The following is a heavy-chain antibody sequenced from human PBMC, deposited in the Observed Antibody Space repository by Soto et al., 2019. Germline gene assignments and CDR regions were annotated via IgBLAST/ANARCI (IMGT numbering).Heavy chain of an antibody. J-gene: IGHJ6*02. CDR1: SGPDSSHN. D-gene: IGHD1-26*01. CDR3: VRQGSHNLHGLVDG. V-gene: IGHV4-59*08. CDR2: VYYTGGT. Sequence: QVQLQQSGPGLVKPSETLSLTCTVSSGPDSSHNWGWIRQPPGRGLEWIGYVYYTGGTSYNPSLQSRVTISADTSTNHISLTVSSVTAADTAVYYCVRQGSHNLHGLVDGWGQGTTVTVSS.